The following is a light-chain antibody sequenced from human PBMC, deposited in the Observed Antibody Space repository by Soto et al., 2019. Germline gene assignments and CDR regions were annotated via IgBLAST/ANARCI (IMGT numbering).Light chain of an antibody. Sequence: DIQMTQSPSTLSASVGDRVTITCRASQSISSWLASXQQXXGKXPKLLLHDVYTLASGVPSRLRGSASGTEFTLHISSIQPDDFANYYCQQYNIYWKFGQATKV. CDR1: QSISSW. J-gene: IGKJ1*01. V-gene: IGKV1-5*01. CDR2: DVY. CDR3: QQYNIYWK.